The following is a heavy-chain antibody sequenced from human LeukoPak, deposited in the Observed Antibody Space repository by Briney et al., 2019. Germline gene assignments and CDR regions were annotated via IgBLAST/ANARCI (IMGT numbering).Heavy chain of an antibody. D-gene: IGHD1/OR15-1a*01. CDR3: ARRTHYYYAMDV. Sequence: SETLSPTCTASGGSISSGNYYWVWIRQPPEKGLEWIGSIYHSGSTKYNPSLKSRVTISVDTYKNQFPLKLSSVTAADTAIYYCARRTHYYYAMDVWGQGTTVTVSS. J-gene: IGHJ6*02. V-gene: IGHV4-39*06. CDR1: GGSISSGNYY. CDR2: IYHSGST.